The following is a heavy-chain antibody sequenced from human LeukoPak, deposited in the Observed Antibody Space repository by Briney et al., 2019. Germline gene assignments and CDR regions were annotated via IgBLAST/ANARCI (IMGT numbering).Heavy chain of an antibody. CDR3: ARGVGSAFDI. V-gene: IGHV1-18*01. CDR1: GYTFTSTG. D-gene: IGHD2-15*01. Sequence: ASVKVSRKASGYTFTSTGISWVRQAPGQGLEWMGWISAHNNNTDYEQKLQGRVTMTTDTSTSTAYMELRSLRFEDTALYYCARGVGSAFDIWGQGTMVTVSS. CDR2: ISAHNNNT. J-gene: IGHJ3*02.